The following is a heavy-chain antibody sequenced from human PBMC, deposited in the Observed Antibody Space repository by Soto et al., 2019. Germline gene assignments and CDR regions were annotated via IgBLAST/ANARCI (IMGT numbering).Heavy chain of an antibody. V-gene: IGHV4-31*03. D-gene: IGHD3-22*01. CDR3: ARGVDAVWVVVVTTTWAFDI. J-gene: IGHJ3*02. CDR1: GGSISSGGYY. Sequence: QVQLQESGPGLVKPSQTLSLTCTVSGGSISSGGYYWSWIRQHPGKGLEWIGYIYYSGSTYYNPSPKSRVTISVDPSKNQFSLKLSSVTAADTAVYYCARGVDAVWVVVVTTTWAFDIWGQGTMVTVSS. CDR2: IYYSGST.